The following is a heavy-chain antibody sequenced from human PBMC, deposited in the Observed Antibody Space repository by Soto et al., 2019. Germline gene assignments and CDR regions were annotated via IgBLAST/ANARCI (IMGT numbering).Heavy chain of an antibody. CDR2: IYYSGST. CDR3: ARHNERVPLRSYFDS. CDR1: EGSITRAGYY. Sequence: PSETLSLICTVSEGSITRAGYYWTWIRQHPGKGLEWLGNIYYSGSTSYNPSLRDRLIISLDTSKSHLSLTLASVTAADTAVYYCARHNERVPLRSYFDSWGQGMLVTVSS. J-gene: IGHJ4*02. D-gene: IGHD4-17*01. V-gene: IGHV4-31*03.